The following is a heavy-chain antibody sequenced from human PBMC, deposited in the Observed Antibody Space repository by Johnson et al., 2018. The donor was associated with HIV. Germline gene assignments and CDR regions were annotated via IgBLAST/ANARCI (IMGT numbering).Heavy chain of an antibody. Sequence: QVQLVESGGGVVQPGRSLRLSCAASGFTISSHAMHWVRQAPGKGLEWVAVVSYDGSYKFYADAVKGRFTISRDNSKNTLYLQMNSLRAADTAVYYCAKGLAAGDDAFDMWGQGTMVTVSS. CDR3: AKGLAAGDDAFDM. CDR1: GFTISSHA. V-gene: IGHV3-30*04. CDR2: VSYDGSYK. J-gene: IGHJ3*02. D-gene: IGHD6-25*01.